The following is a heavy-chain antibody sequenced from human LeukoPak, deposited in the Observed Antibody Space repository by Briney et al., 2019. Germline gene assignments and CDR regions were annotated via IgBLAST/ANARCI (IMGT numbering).Heavy chain of an antibody. CDR1: GYTFINYY. J-gene: IGHJ1*01. V-gene: IGHV1-46*01. CDR3: ARDESTSILWW. D-gene: IGHD2-21*01. CDR2: INPSGGSS. Sequence: ASVKVSCKASGYTFINYYMHWVRQAPGQGLEWMGIINPSGGSSSYAQKFQGRVTMTRDTSTSTVYMELSSLRSEDTAVYYCARDESTSILWWWGQGTLVTVSS.